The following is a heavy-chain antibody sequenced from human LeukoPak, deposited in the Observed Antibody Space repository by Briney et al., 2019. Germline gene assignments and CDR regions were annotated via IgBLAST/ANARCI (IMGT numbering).Heavy chain of an antibody. Sequence: PSETLSLTCAVYGGSFSGYYWSWIRQPPGKGLEWIGEINHSGSTNYNPSLKSRVTISVDTSKNQFSLKLSSVTAADTAVYYCARGKNYYGSGAVLEYWGQGTLVTVSS. V-gene: IGHV4-34*01. CDR2: INHSGST. CDR3: ARGKNYYGSGAVLEY. CDR1: GGSFSGYY. D-gene: IGHD3-10*01. J-gene: IGHJ4*02.